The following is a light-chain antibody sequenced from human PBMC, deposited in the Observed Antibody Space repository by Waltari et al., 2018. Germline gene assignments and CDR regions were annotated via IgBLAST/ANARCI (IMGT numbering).Light chain of an antibody. CDR3: SSYMDTTALEL. V-gene: IGLV2-14*03. J-gene: IGLJ2*01. CDR2: DVT. Sequence: QSALTQPASVSGSPGQSITISFPGTSIDIGSYNYVSWYQQHPGKAPKLIIFDVTNRPSGVSNRFSGSKSGNTASLIISGLQGEDEADYYCSSYMDTTALELFGGGTSLTVL. CDR1: SIDIGSYNY.